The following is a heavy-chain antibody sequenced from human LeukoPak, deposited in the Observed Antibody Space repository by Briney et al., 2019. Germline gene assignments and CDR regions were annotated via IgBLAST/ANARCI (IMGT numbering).Heavy chain of an antibody. D-gene: IGHD3-22*01. J-gene: IGHJ3*02. V-gene: IGHV1-69*13. Sequence: SVKVSCKASGGTFSSYAISWVRQAPGQGLEWMGGIIPIFGTANYAQKFQGRVTITADESTSTAYMELSSLRSEDTAVHYCARDMGGSYDSSGYDDAFDIWGQGTMVTVSS. CDR3: ARDMGGSYDSSGYDDAFDI. CDR2: IIPIFGTA. CDR1: GGTFSSYA.